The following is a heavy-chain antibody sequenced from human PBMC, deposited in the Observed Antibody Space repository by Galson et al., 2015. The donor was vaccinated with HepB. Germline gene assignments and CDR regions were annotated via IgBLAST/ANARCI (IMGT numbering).Heavy chain of an antibody. V-gene: IGHV1-18*01. CDR2: ISAYNGNT. CDR1: GYTFSSYG. Sequence: SVKVSCKASGYTFSSYGITWVRQAPGQGLEWMGWISAYNGNTDYPQKVQGRVTITTDTSTSTAYMELRSLRSDDTAVYYCARDDGGDSSFDYWGQGTLVTVSS. CDR3: ARDDGGDSSFDY. D-gene: IGHD2-21*02. J-gene: IGHJ4*02.